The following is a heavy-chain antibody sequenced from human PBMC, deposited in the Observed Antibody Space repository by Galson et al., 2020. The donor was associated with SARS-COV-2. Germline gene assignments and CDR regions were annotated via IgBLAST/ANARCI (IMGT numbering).Heavy chain of an antibody. V-gene: IGHV3-33*01. Sequence: GGSLRLSCAASGFTFSSYGMHWVRQAPGKGLEWVAVIWYDGSNKYYADSVKGRFTISRDNSKNTLYLQMNSLRAEDTAVYYCAREGVRYFDWVPGAFDIWGQGTMVTVSS. CDR1: GFTFSSYG. D-gene: IGHD3-9*01. J-gene: IGHJ3*02. CDR3: AREGVRYFDWVPGAFDI. CDR2: IWYDGSNK.